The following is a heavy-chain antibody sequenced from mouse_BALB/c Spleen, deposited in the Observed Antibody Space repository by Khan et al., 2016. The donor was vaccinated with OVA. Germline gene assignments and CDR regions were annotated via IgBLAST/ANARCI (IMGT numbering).Heavy chain of an antibody. Sequence: EVQLQESGPGLVKPSQSLSLTCTFTGFSFTSCYGLNWIPHFPGNKLEWMGYISYSGSTNYNPSLKSRISITRDTSKNPFFLQLNSLPTQAPASYNGARTARIKCRGQGTTLTVCS. CDR3: ARTARIKC. J-gene: IGHJ2*01. CDR1: GFSFTSCYG. D-gene: IGHD1-2*01. V-gene: IGHV3-2*02. CDR2: ISYSGST.